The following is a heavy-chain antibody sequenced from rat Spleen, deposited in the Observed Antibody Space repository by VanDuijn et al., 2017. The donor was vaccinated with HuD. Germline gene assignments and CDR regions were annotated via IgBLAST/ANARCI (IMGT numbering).Heavy chain of an antibody. D-gene: IGHD3-4*01. J-gene: IGHJ1*01. CDR2: ISTSGGST. V-gene: IGHV5-46*01. CDR3: TREETLYWYFDF. CDR1: GFTFSTFP. Sequence: EVQLVESGGGLVQPGRSMKLSCAASGFTFSTFPMAWVRQAPTTGLEWVATISTSGGSTYYRDSVKGRFTISRDNAKSTLYLQMNSLRSEDTATYYCTREETLYWYFDFWGPGTMVTVSS.